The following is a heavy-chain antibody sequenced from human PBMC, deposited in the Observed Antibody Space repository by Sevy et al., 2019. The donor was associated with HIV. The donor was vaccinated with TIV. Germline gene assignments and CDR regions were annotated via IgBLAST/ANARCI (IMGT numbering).Heavy chain of an antibody. CDR1: GFTFSSYA. J-gene: IGHJ4*02. D-gene: IGHD2-15*01. CDR2: ISYDGSNK. Sequence: GGCLRLSCAASGFTFSSYAMHWVRQAPGKGLEWVAVISYDGSNKYYADSVKGRFTISRDNSKNTLYLQMNSLRAEDTAVYYCAREELGGNYDYWGQGTLVTVSS. V-gene: IGHV3-30-3*01. CDR3: AREELGGNYDY.